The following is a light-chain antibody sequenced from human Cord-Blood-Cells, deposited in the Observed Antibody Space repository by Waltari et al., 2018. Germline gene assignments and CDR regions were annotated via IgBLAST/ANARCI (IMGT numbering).Light chain of an antibody. J-gene: IGKJ2*01. Sequence: DIQMTQSPSTPSASVADRVTITCRASQSTSSWLAWYQQKPGKAPKLLIYDASSLESGVPSRFSGSGSGTEFTLTISSLQPDDFATYYCQQYNSYSPYTFGQGTKLEIK. CDR3: QQYNSYSPYT. CDR2: DAS. CDR1: QSTSSW. V-gene: IGKV1-5*01.